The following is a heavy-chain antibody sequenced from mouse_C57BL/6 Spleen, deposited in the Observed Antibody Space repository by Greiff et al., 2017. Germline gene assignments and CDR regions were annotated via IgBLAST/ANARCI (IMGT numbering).Heavy chain of an antibody. D-gene: IGHD2-1*01. CDR3: AGGYGNYVWFAY. CDR2: IHPNSGST. Sequence: QFQLQQPGAELVKPGASVKLSCKASGYTFTSYWMHWVKQRPGQGLEWIGMIHPNSGSTNYNEKFKSKATLTVDKSSSTAYMQLSSLTSEDSAVYYCAGGYGNYVWFAYWGQGTLVTVSA. V-gene: IGHV1-64*01. J-gene: IGHJ3*01. CDR1: GYTFTSYW.